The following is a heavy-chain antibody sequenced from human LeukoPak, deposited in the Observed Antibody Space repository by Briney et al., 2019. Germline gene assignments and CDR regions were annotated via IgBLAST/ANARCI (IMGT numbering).Heavy chain of an antibody. Sequence: GESLQISCEGSGYSFTSYWIGWVRQLPGKGLEWIGIIYPGDSDTRYSPSFQGQVTISADKSISTAYLQWSSLKASDTAMYYCARLGITMVRGSSFGMDVWGQGTTVTVSS. D-gene: IGHD3-10*01. J-gene: IGHJ6*02. CDR3: ARLGITMVRGSSFGMDV. CDR2: IYPGDSDT. CDR1: GYSFTSYW. V-gene: IGHV5-51*01.